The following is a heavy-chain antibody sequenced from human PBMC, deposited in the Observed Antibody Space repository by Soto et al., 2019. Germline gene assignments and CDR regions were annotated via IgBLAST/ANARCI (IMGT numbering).Heavy chain of an antibody. CDR2: INAGNGNT. V-gene: IGHV1-3*01. J-gene: IGHJ6*02. CDR1: GYTFTSYA. Sequence: ASVKVSCKASGYTFTSYAMHWVRQAPGQRLEWMGWINAGNGNTKYSQKFQGRVTITRDTSASTAYMELSSLRSEDTAVYYCARGPRDYYGMDVWGQGTTVTVSS. CDR3: ARGPRDYYGMDV.